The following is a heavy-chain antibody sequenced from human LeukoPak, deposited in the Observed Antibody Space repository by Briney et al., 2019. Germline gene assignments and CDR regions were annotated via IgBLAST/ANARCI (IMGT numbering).Heavy chain of an antibody. J-gene: IGHJ4*02. Sequence: ASVKVSCKASGGTFSSYAISWVRQAPGQGLEWMGWISAYNGNTNYAQKLQGRVTMTTDTSTSTAYMELRSLRSDDTAVYYCARDWPGHREFDYWGQGTLVTVSS. CDR2: ISAYNGNT. V-gene: IGHV1-18*01. CDR1: GGTFSSYA. CDR3: ARDWPGHREFDY.